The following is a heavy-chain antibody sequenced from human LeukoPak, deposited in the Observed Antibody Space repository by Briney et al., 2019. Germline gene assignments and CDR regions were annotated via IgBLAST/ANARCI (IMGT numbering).Heavy chain of an antibody. CDR3: AKHGLPLVVISAPLDY. CDR1: GFTFTNYW. J-gene: IGHJ4*02. Sequence: GGSLRLSCAASGFTFTNYWMSWVRQAPGKGLELVANIKQDRSEKYYVDSVKGRFTISRDNAKNSLYLQMNSLRAEDTAVYYCAKHGLPLVVISAPLDYWGQGTLVTVAS. V-gene: IGHV3-7*01. CDR2: IKQDRSEK. D-gene: IGHD2-15*01.